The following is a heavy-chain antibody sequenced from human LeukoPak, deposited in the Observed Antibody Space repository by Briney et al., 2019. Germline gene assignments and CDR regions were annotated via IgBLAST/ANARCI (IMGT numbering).Heavy chain of an antibody. J-gene: IGHJ4*02. CDR1: GFTFSSYG. V-gene: IGHV3-33*01. D-gene: IGHD2/OR15-2a*01. CDR3: AREGPRGNSQFDY. Sequence: GGSLRPSCAASGFTFSSYGMHWVRQAPGKGLEWVALIWYDGSNKYYTDSVKGRLTISRDNSKNTLYLQMNSLRAEDTAIYYCAREGPRGNSQFDYWGQGTLVTVSS. CDR2: IWYDGSNK.